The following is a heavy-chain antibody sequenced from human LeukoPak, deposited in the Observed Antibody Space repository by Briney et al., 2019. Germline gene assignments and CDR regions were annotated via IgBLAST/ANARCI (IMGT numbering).Heavy chain of an antibody. D-gene: IGHD1-1*01. CDR3: ERGNEVGVV. J-gene: IGHJ4*02. CDR1: GGSISSSSYY. Sequence: SETLSLTCTVSGGSISSSSYYWGWIRPPPGKGLERIECIYYSGSTYHPPSLRTRVTISVSTSKIPFTLKSITVTAAATDSYYCERGNEVGVVWGQGTLVTVSS. CDR2: IYYSGST. V-gene: IGHV4-39*02.